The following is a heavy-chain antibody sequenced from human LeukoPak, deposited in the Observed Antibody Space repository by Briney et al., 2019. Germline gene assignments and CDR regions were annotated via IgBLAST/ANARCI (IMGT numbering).Heavy chain of an antibody. Sequence: GGSLRLSCAASGFTFSSYWMSWVRQAPGKGLEWVANIKQDGSEKYYVDSVKGRFTISRDNAKNSLYLQKNSLRAEDTAVYYCARDVWCGGDCYHAAYWFDPWGQGTLVTVSS. V-gene: IGHV3-7*01. CDR2: IKQDGSEK. CDR1: GFTFSSYW. CDR3: ARDVWCGGDCYHAAYWFDP. J-gene: IGHJ5*02. D-gene: IGHD2-21*02.